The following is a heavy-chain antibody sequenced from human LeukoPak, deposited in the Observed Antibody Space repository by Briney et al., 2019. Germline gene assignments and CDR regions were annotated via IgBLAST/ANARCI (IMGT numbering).Heavy chain of an antibody. J-gene: IGHJ3*01. D-gene: IGHD6-13*01. V-gene: IGHV4-59*08. CDR2: IYYSGST. CDR3: ARLPSSS. CDR1: GGSISSYY. Sequence: SGTLSLTCTVSGGSISSYYWSWIRQPPGKGLEWIGYIYYSGSTNYNPSLKSRVTISVDTSKNQFSLKLSSVTAADTAVYYCARLPSSSWGQGTMVTVSS.